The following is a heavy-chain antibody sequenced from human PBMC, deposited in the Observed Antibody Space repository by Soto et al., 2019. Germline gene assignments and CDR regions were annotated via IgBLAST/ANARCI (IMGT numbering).Heavy chain of an antibody. Sequence: NPSETLSLTCAVYGGSFSGYYWSWIRQPPGKGLEWIGEINHSGSTNYNPSLKSRVTISVDTSKNQFSLKLSSVTAADTAVYYCARQGTLLRFLEWLSPAYYFDYWGQGTLVTVS. CDR2: INHSGST. CDR1: GGSFSGYY. CDR3: ARQGTLLRFLEWLSPAYYFDY. D-gene: IGHD3-3*01. V-gene: IGHV4-34*01. J-gene: IGHJ4*02.